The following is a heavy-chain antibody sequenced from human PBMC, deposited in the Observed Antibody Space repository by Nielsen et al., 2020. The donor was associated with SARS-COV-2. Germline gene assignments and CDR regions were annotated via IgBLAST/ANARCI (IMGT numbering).Heavy chain of an antibody. D-gene: IGHD3-10*01. CDR3: VKDGAYYGVRGVVHFGY. CDR1: GLTFSRFG. CDR2: ISYDGSDQ. V-gene: IGHV3-30*18. Sequence: GGSLRLSCAASGLTFSRFGMHWVRQTPGRGLEWVAYISYDGSDQYYEDSLKGRFTISRDNSKNILYLQMNNLRAEDTAVYYCVKDGAYYGVRGVVHFGYGGRGNLVTVSS. J-gene: IGHJ4*02.